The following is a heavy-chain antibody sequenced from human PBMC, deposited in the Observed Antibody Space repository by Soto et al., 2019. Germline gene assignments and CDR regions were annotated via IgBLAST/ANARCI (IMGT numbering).Heavy chain of an antibody. Sequence: EVQLLDSGGGLVQPGGSLGLSCAASGFTFNNYAMNWIRQAPGMGLEWVATISNTDGGTYYADSVKGRFTISRDNSNNTLYLQMSSLRVEDTAVYYCAKDRLAGNFDYWGQGTQVTVSS. CDR2: ISNTDGGT. V-gene: IGHV3-23*01. J-gene: IGHJ4*02. CDR3: AKDRLAGNFDY. CDR1: GFTFNNYA.